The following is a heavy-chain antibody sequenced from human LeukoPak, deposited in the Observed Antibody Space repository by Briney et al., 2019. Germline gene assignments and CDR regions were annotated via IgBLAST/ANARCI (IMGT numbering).Heavy chain of an antibody. Sequence: ASVKVSCKASGYTFTRYVIRWVRQAPPRELKWMGWISAYNGNTNYAQKLQGRVTLTTDTSTSTAYMELRSLRSDDTAVYYCARDGFVVPAAIELDYWGQGTLVTVSS. CDR2: ISAYNGNT. D-gene: IGHD2-2*01. CDR1: GYTFTRYV. J-gene: IGHJ4*02. CDR3: ARDGFVVPAAIELDY. V-gene: IGHV1-18*01.